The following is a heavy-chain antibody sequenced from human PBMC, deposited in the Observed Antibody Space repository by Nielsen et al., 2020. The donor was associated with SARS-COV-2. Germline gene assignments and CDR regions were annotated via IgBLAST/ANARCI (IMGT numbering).Heavy chain of an antibody. V-gene: IGHV1-2*06. D-gene: IGHD5-24*01. CDR1: GYTFTDYY. Sequence: ASVKVSCKASGYTFTDYYIHWVRQAPGQGLEWMGRINPYSGGTNYAQKFQGTVTMTRDASISTVYMELTSDDTAVYYCARELTVGMATIGAFDIRGQGTVVTVSS. J-gene: IGHJ3*02. CDR2: INPYSGGT. CDR3: ARELTVGMATIGAFDI.